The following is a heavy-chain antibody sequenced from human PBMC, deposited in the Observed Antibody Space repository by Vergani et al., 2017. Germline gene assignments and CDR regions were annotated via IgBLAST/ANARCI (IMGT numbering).Heavy chain of an antibody. D-gene: IGHD1-26*01. CDR2: LTGGGGIT. CDR1: EFTFTPFA. CDR3: VKDAGSYENFFDS. Sequence: EVQLLDSGGGLNQRGGSWGRSCAAFEFTFTPFAMHGVRKAPGKGLGWVSALTGGGGITYYADSFKGRFIISRDNSRDTLYLQMNSLRPEDTTTYYCVKDAGSYENFFDSWVQGTLVTVSS. V-gene: IGHV3-23*01. J-gene: IGHJ4*02.